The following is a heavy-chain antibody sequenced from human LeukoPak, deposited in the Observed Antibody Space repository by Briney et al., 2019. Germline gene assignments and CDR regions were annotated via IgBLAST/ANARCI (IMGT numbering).Heavy chain of an antibody. Sequence: GASVKVSCKASGGTFSSYAISWVRQAPGQGLEWMGRIIPILGIANYAQKFQGRVTITADKSTSTAYMELSSLRSEDTAVYYCARGPRIAAAGSDYWGQGTLVTVSS. D-gene: IGHD6-13*01. CDR2: IIPILGIA. CDR3: ARGPRIAAAGSDY. V-gene: IGHV1-69*04. CDR1: GGTFSSYA. J-gene: IGHJ4*02.